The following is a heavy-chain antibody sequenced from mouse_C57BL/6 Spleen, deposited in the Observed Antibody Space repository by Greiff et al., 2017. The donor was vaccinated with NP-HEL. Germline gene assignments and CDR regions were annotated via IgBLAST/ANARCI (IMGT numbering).Heavy chain of an antibody. CDR3: TTGYYGSRAWFAY. Sequence: EVQLQQSGAELVRPGASVKLSCTASGFNIKDDYMHWVKQRPEQGLEWIGWIDPENGDTEYASKFQGKATITADTSSNTAYLQLGSLTSEDTAVYYCTTGYYGSRAWFAYWGQGTLVTVSA. D-gene: IGHD1-1*01. CDR2: IDPENGDT. CDR1: GFNIKDDY. J-gene: IGHJ3*01. V-gene: IGHV14-4*01.